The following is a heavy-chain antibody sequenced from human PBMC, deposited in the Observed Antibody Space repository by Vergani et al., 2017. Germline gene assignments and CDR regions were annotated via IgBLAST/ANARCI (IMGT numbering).Heavy chain of an antibody. CDR3: ARVEYSSSFGWFDP. D-gene: IGHD6-6*01. V-gene: IGHV4-39*07. CDR2: IYYSENK. CDR1: GGSITYGAFY. J-gene: IGHJ5*02. Sequence: QLQLQESGPGLVKPSETLSLTCTVSGGSITYGAFYWGWIRQSPGKGLEWIGSIYYSENKFYNPSLESRVTLSIDTTKNQFSLKLRSVTAADTAVYYCARVEYSSSFGWFDPWGQGTLVTVSS.